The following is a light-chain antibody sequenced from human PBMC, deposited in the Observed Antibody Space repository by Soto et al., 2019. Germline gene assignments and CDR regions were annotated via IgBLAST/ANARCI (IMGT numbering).Light chain of an antibody. V-gene: IGKV3-20*01. CDR3: QQYDSSPKT. J-gene: IGKJ1*01. Sequence: IVLTQSRGTLSLSPGERATLSCLASQSVSSSYLARYQQKPGQAPRLLIYGASSRATGIPDRFSGSGSGTDFTLTISRLETEDFAVYYCQQYDSSPKTFGQGTKVDIK. CDR2: GAS. CDR1: QSVSSSY.